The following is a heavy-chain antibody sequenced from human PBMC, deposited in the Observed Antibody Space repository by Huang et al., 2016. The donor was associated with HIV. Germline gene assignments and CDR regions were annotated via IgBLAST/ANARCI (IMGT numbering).Heavy chain of an antibody. D-gene: IGHD4-4*01. CDR2: RSDDGTRK. V-gene: IGHV3-30-3*01. Sequence: QVQLVESGGGVVQPGRSLRLSCVASGFSFSNYAVHWVRQAPGRGVEWVGVRSDDGTRKYDADSVKGRFTGSRDKSKNTADGQMNNPRGGDTAVYYCARAPEFGNYEFDQWGLGTLVTVSS. CDR3: ARAPEFGNYEFDQ. J-gene: IGHJ4*02. CDR1: GFSFSNYA.